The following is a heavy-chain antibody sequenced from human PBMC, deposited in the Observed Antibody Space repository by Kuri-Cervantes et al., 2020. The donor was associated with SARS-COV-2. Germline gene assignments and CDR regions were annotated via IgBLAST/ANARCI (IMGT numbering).Heavy chain of an antibody. Sequence: AETLSLTCSVSGDSAFISNNYWTWIRQPPGKGLEWLGNINNSGRTNYNPSLSSRVTISVDTSNKQFSLKRSSVTAADTAVYYCARRTSKQFPFDPWGQGTMVTVSS. J-gene: IGHJ5*02. V-gene: IGHV4-59*08. CDR3: ARRTSKQFPFDP. CDR2: INNSGRT. CDR1: GDSAFISNNY. D-gene: IGHD2-8*01.